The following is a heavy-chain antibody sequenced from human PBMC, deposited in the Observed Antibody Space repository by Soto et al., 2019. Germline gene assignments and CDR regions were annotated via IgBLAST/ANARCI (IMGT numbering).Heavy chain of an antibody. V-gene: IGHV6-1*01. CDR3: ARGSWVEVSGHYYMLV. CDR1: GDSVSSNSAV. J-gene: IGHJ6*03. CDR2: TYYKSKWYY. Sequence: SQTLSLTCDISGDSVSSNSAVWNWIRQTPSRGLEWLGRTYYKSKWYYTYAASVKSRITVSPDTSKNQFSLQLTSVTPEDTAVYYCARGSWVEVSGHYYMLVWDKGTSVTVSS. D-gene: IGHD1-26*01.